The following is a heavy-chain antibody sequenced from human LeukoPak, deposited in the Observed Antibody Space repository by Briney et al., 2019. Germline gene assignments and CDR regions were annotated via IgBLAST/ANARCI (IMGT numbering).Heavy chain of an antibody. V-gene: IGHV4-34*01. CDR3: ARVWVDYYYYYGMDV. J-gene: IGHJ6*02. Sequence: PSETLSLTCAVYGGSFSGYYWSWIRQPPGKGLEWIGEINHSGSTNYNPSLKSRVTISVDTSKNQFSLKLSSVTAADTAVYYCARVWVDYYYYYGMDVWGQGTTVTVSS. D-gene: IGHD7-27*01. CDR1: GGSFSGYY. CDR2: INHSGST.